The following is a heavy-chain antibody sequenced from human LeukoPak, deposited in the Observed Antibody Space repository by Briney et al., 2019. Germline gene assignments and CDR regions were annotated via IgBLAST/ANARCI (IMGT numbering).Heavy chain of an antibody. CDR2: IYYSGST. CDR1: GGSISSGGYY. D-gene: IGHD3-22*01. CDR3: ARSWLGWFDP. J-gene: IGHJ5*02. Sequence: SETLSLTCTVSGGSISSGGYYWSWIRQHPGKGLEWIGYIYYSGSTYYNPSLKSRVTISVDTSKNQFSLKLSSVTAADTAAYYCARSWLGWFDPWGQGTLVTVSS. V-gene: IGHV4-31*03.